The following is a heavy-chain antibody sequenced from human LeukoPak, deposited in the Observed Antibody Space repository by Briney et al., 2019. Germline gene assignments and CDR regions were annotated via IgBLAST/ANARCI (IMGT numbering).Heavy chain of an antibody. CDR1: GFTFDNYG. CDR2: ISGSGGRT. CDR3: AIPTCSGSGYCSTSDPFHT. J-gene: IGHJ3*02. D-gene: IGHD2-2*03. V-gene: IGHV3-23*01. Sequence: GGSLRLSCAASGFTFDNYGIGWVRQAPGKGLEWVSGISGSGGRTYYAYSVKGRFTISRDNSKKTLFLQLNSLGVEDTATYYCAIPTCSGSGYCSTSDPFHTWGQGTMVTVSS.